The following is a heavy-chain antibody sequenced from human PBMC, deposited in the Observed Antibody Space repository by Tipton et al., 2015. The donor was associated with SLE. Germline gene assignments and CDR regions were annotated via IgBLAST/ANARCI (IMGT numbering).Heavy chain of an antibody. J-gene: IGHJ4*02. CDR3: ARIIAVADY. Sequence: TLSLTCTVSGGSISSSSYYWGWIRQPPGKGLEWIGSIYYSGSTYYNPSLKSRVTISVDTSKNQFSLKLSSVTAADTAVYYCARIIAVADYWGQGTLVTVSS. D-gene: IGHD6-19*01. CDR1: GGSISSSSYY. V-gene: IGHV4-39*07. CDR2: IYYSGST.